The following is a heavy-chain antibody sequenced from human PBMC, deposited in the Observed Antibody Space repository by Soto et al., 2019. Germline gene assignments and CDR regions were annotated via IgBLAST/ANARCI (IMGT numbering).Heavy chain of an antibody. CDR1: GGTFSSYT. D-gene: IGHD5-12*01. CDR2: IIPILGIA. CDR3: ARGGIVATIQDYYYYMDV. J-gene: IGHJ6*03. Sequence: GASVKVYCKASGGTFSSYTISWVRQAPGQGLEWMGRIIPILGIANYAQRFQGRVTITADKSTSTAYMELSSLRSEDTAVYYCARGGIVATIQDYYYYMDVWGKGTTVTVSS. V-gene: IGHV1-69*02.